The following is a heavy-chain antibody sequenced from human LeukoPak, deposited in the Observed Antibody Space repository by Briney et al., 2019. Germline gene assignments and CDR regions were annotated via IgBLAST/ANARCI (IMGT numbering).Heavy chain of an antibody. J-gene: IGHJ4*02. CDR3: ANRGIYGSFNF. V-gene: IGHV4-39*01. CDR2: MSYSGTT. D-gene: IGHD3-10*01. Sequence: PSETLSLTCSVTGGSITDSIYYWGWVRQPPGKGLEWIGSMSYSGTTYYNPSLKSRVIIFADTSKNQFSLRLASVTAADTAVYYCANRGIYGSFNFWGQGTLVTVSS. CDR1: GGSITDSIYY.